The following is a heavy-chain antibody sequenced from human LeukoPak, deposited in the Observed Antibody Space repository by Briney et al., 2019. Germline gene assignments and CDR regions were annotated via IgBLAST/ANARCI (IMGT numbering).Heavy chain of an antibody. CDR2: FDPEDGET. D-gene: IGHD3-22*01. CDR3: ARDPSPHDSSPIYGFRFSAFDI. V-gene: IGHV1-24*01. Sequence: ASVKVSCKVSGYTLTELSMHWVRQAPGKGLEWMGGFDPEDGETIYAQKFQGRVTITADESTSTAYMELSSLRSEDTAVYYCARDPSPHDSSPIYGFRFSAFDIWGQGTMVTVSS. CDR1: GYTLTELS. J-gene: IGHJ3*02.